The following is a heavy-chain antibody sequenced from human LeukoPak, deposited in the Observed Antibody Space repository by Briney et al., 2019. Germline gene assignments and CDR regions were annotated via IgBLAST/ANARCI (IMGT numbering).Heavy chain of an antibody. CDR2: TSYDGSNK. J-gene: IGHJ3*02. V-gene: IGHV3-30*18. CDR3: AKARVTYLDDAFDI. Sequence: GRSLRLSCAASGFIFNNHGMHWVRQAPGKGLEWVAVTSYDGSNKYYADSVKGRFTISRDNSKNTLYLQMNSLRAEDTAVYYCAKARVTYLDDAFDIWGQGTMVTVSS. CDR1: GFIFNNHG. D-gene: IGHD3-16*01.